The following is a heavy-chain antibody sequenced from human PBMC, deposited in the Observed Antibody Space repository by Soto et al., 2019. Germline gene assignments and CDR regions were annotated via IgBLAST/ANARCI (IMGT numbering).Heavy chain of an antibody. CDR2: ISSDGGST. J-gene: IGHJ4*02. CDR3: ARDDLYASGSYYLGN. CDR1: GFTFSTYG. V-gene: IGHV3-64*01. Sequence: EVQLVESGGGLVQPGGSLRLSCAASGFTFSTYGIYWVRQAPGKGLEYVSAISSDGGSTYYANSVKGRFTISRDNSKSTLYRQMGSLRAEDMAVYYCARDDLYASGSYYLGNWGQGTLVTVSS. D-gene: IGHD3-10*01.